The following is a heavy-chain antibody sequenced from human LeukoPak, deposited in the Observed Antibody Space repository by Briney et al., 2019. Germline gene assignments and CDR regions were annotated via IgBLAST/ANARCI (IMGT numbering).Heavy chain of an antibody. CDR1: GFNFSNYA. CDR3: AKDVRYSGYDYSDY. D-gene: IGHD5-12*01. V-gene: IGHV3-23*01. Sequence: GGSLRLSCAASGFNFSNYAMSWVRQAPGKGLEWVSGVSGSGDSTYYADSVKGRFTISRDNSKNTLYLQMNSLRVEDTAVYYCAKDVRYSGYDYSDYWGQGALVTVSS. CDR2: VSGSGDST. J-gene: IGHJ4*02.